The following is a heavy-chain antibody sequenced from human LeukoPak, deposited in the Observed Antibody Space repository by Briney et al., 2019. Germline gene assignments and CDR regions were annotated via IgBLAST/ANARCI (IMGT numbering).Heavy chain of an antibody. CDR2: ISWNSGSI. CDR1: GFTFDDYA. CDR3: ARNSLGYCSGANCYSSWYFDL. D-gene: IGHD2-15*01. Sequence: GRSLRLSCAASGFTFDDYAMHWVRQAPGKGLEWVSGISWNSGSIGYADSVKGRFTISRDNSKNTLYVQMNSLRAEDTAMYYCARNSLGYCSGANCYSSWYFDLWGRGNLVTVSS. V-gene: IGHV3-9*01. J-gene: IGHJ2*01.